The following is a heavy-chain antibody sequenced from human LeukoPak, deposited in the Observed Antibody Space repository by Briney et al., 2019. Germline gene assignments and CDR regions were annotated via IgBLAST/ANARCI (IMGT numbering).Heavy chain of an antibody. Sequence: GGSLRLSCAASGFTFSSYAMHWVRQAPGKGLEWVAVISYDGGNKYYADSVKGRFTISRDNSKNTLYLQMNSLRAEDTAVYYCASFGSSWYFDYWGQGTLVTVSS. CDR1: GFTFSSYA. J-gene: IGHJ4*02. CDR3: ASFGSSWYFDY. CDR2: ISYDGGNK. V-gene: IGHV3-30*04. D-gene: IGHD6-13*01.